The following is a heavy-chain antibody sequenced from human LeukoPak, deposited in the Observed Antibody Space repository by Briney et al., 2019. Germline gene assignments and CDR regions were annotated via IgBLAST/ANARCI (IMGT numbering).Heavy chain of an antibody. CDR2: IYGGGSA. CDR3: ASGPEYCTSSSCWGRFDP. D-gene: IGHD2-2*01. CDR1: GASISGYY. J-gene: IGHJ5*02. V-gene: IGHV4-4*07. Sequence: PETLSLTCTVSGASISGYYWSWIRQPAGKGLEWIGRIYGGGSASYNPSLQSRVSMSVDMFKNQFSLKLSSVTAADTAVYYCASGPEYCTSSSCWGRFDPWGQGTLVTVSS.